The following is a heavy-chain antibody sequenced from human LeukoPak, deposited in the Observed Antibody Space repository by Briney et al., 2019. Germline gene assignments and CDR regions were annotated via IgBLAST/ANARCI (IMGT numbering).Heavy chain of an antibody. V-gene: IGHV3-9*01. Sequence: GGSLRLSCAASGFTFDDYAMHWVRHAPGKGLEWVSGISWNSGSIGYADSVKGRFPISRDNAKNSLYMQMNSLRAEDTALYYCAKGTGAILPRYYFDYCGQGTLVTVSS. CDR1: GFTFDDYA. CDR3: AKGTGAILPRYYFDY. D-gene: IGHD2/OR15-2a*01. CDR2: ISWNSGSI. J-gene: IGHJ4*02.